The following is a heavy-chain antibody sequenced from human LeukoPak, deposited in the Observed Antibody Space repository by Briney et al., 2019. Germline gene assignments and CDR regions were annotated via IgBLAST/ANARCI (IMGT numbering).Heavy chain of an antibody. D-gene: IGHD4-17*01. Sequence: ASVKVSCKASGYTFTNYYISWVRQATGQGLEWMGWMNPAGDNAGYAQKFQGRMTLTRDTSVSTVYMELSSLRSEDMAVYYCARGAVTTAVHWHFSLWGRGTLVTVSS. CDR1: GYTFTNYY. V-gene: IGHV1-8*01. CDR3: ARGAVTTAVHWHFSL. J-gene: IGHJ2*01. CDR2: MNPAGDNA.